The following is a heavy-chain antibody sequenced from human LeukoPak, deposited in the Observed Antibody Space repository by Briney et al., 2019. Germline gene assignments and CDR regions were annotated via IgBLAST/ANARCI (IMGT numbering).Heavy chain of an antibody. D-gene: IGHD1-26*01. CDR2: ASSSSSYI. Sequence: GGSLRLSCSGSGFKFSGYSMNWVRQAPGEGLEWVTFASSSSSYIYYADSVKGRFIISRDNARNSVYLEMNSLLAEDTAVYYCSRSELGAENHYFDFWGQGTWSPSPQ. J-gene: IGHJ4*02. V-gene: IGHV3-21*01. CDR3: SRSELGAENHYFDF. CDR1: GFKFSGYS.